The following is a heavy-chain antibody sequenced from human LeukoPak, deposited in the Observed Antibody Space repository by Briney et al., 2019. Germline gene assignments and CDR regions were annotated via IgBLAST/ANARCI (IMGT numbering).Heavy chain of an antibody. CDR2: IKQDGSEK. V-gene: IGHV3-7*01. Sequence: PGGSLRLSCAASGFTFSSYWMSWVRQAPGKGLEWVANIKQDGSEKYYVDSVKGRFTISRDNAKNSLYLQMNSLRAEDMAVYYCARAQVVVTYMGAGDYWGQGTLVTVSS. CDR3: ARAQVVVTYMGAGDY. CDR1: GFTFSSYW. D-gene: IGHD2-15*01. J-gene: IGHJ4*02.